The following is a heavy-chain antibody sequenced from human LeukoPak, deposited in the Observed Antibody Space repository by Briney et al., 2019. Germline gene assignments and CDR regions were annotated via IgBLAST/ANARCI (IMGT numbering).Heavy chain of an antibody. Sequence: GGSLRLSCAASGFTFSSYGMHWVRQAPGKGLEWVAFIRYDGSNKYYADSVKGRFTISRDNSKNTLYLQMNSLRAEDTAVYYCANKGYCSSTSCYSDYYMDVWGKGTTVTVSS. V-gene: IGHV3-30*02. CDR3: ANKGYCSSTSCYSDYYMDV. J-gene: IGHJ6*03. CDR1: GFTFSSYG. CDR2: IRYDGSNK. D-gene: IGHD2-2*01.